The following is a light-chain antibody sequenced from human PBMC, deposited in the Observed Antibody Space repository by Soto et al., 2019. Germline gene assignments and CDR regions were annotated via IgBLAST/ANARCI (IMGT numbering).Light chain of an antibody. CDR3: QQSYSTLALT. V-gene: IGKV1-39*01. CDR1: QTISPY. Sequence: DIQMTQSPSSLSASVGDRVTITCRASQTISPYLNWYQQKPGKAPKLLIYGASTLQSGVPSRFSGSVSGADFTLTISSLQPEDFATYYCQQSYSTLALTFGGGTKVEIK. J-gene: IGKJ4*01. CDR2: GAS.